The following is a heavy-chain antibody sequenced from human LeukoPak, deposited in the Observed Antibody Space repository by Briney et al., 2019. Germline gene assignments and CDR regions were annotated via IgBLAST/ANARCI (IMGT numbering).Heavy chain of an antibody. Sequence: GGSLKLSCAASGFTFSGSAMHWVRQASGKGLEWVCRIRSKANSYATAYAASVKGRFTISRDDSKNTAYLQMNSLKTEDTAVYYCTRYHCSSTSCYPFGDYWGQGTLVTVSS. V-gene: IGHV3-73*01. D-gene: IGHD2-2*01. CDR1: GFTFSGSA. J-gene: IGHJ4*02. CDR2: IRSKANSYAT. CDR3: TRYHCSSTSCYPFGDY.